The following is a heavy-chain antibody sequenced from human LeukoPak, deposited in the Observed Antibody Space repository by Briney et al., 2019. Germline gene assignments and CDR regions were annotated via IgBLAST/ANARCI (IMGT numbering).Heavy chain of an antibody. CDR2: INPNSGGT. CDR1: GYTFTGYY. CDR3: ARDPRHITMVRGVPVAAWFDP. J-gene: IGHJ5*02. D-gene: IGHD3-10*01. Sequence: ASVKVSCKASGYTFTGYYMHWVRQAPGQGLEWMGWINPNSGGTNYAQKFQGRVTMTRDTSISTAHMELSRLRSDDTAVYYCARDPRHITMVRGVPVAAWFDPWGQGTLVTVSS. V-gene: IGHV1-2*02.